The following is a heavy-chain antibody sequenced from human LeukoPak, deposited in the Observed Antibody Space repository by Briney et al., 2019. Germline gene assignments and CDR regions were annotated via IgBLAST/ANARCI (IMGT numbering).Heavy chain of an antibody. Sequence: SETLSLTCAVSGGSISSGGYSWSWIRQPPGKGLEWIGYIYYSGSTYYNPSLKSRVTISVDTSKNQFSLKLSSVTAADTAVYYCARLETGYCSGGSCPVDYWGQGTLVTVSS. CDR2: IYYSGST. D-gene: IGHD2-15*01. CDR1: GGSISSGGYS. V-gene: IGHV4-30-4*07. CDR3: ARLETGYCSGGSCPVDY. J-gene: IGHJ4*02.